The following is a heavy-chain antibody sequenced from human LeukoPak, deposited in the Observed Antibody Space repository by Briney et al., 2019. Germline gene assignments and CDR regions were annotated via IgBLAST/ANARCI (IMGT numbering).Heavy chain of an antibody. CDR2: IYTSGST. CDR3: ARYYYDSSTFALDAFDI. CDR1: GGSISSYY. D-gene: IGHD3-22*01. J-gene: IGHJ3*02. Sequence: SETLSLTCTASGGSISSYYWSWIRQPAGKGLEWIGRIYTSGSTNYNPSLKSRVTMSVDTSKNQFSLKLSSVTAADTAVYYCARYYYDSSTFALDAFDIWGQGTMVTVSS. V-gene: IGHV4-4*07.